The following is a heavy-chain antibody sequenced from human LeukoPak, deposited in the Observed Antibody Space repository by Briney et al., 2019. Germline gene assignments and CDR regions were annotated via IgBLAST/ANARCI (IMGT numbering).Heavy chain of an antibody. CDR3: ARARGFGEHYYYGMDV. CDR1: GFTFSSYS. J-gene: IGHJ6*02. V-gene: IGHV3-21*01. CDR2: ISSSSSYI. Sequence: GGSLRLSCAASGFTFSSYSMNWVRQAPGKGLEWVSSISSSSSYIYYADSVKGRFTISRDNAKNSLYLLMNSLRAEDTAVYYCARARGFGEHYYYGMDVWGQGTTVTVSS. D-gene: IGHD3-10*01.